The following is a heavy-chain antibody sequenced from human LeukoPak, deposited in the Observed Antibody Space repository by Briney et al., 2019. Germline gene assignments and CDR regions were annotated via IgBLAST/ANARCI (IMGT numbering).Heavy chain of an antibody. CDR2: ISYDGSNK. CDR3: ARAPINDYGDYFDY. V-gene: IGHV3-30-3*01. Sequence: PGRSLRLSCAASGFTFSSYAMHWVRQAPGKGLEWVAVISYDGSNKYYADSVKGRFTISRDNSKNTLYLQMNSLRAEDTAVYYCARAPINDYGDYFDYWGQGTLVTVSS. CDR1: GFTFSSYA. D-gene: IGHD4-17*01. J-gene: IGHJ4*02.